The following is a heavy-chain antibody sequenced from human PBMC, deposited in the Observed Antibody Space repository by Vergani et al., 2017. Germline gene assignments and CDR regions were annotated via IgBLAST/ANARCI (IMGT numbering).Heavy chain of an antibody. V-gene: IGHV3-9*01. CDR1: GFTFDDYA. D-gene: IGHD6-19*01. J-gene: IGHJ4*02. CDR3: AKDSSGSSPFFDY. CDR2: ISWNSGSI. Sequence: EVQLVESGGGLVQPGRSLRLSCAASGFTFDDYAMHWVRQAPGKGLEWVSGISWNSGSIGYADSVKGRFTISRDNSKNSLYLQMNSLRTEDTALYYCAKDSSGSSPFFDYWGQGTLVTVSS.